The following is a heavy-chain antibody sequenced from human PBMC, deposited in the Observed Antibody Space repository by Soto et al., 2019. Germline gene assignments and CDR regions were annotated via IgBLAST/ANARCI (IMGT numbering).Heavy chain of an antibody. J-gene: IGHJ5*02. D-gene: IGHD2-2*01. Sequence: QVQLVQSGAEVKKPGASVKVSCKASGYTFTGYYMHWVRQAPGQGLEWMGWINPNSGGTNYAQKFQGRVTMTRDTSISTAYMELSRLRSDDTAVYYCAREDKYQLLYNWFDPWGQGTLVTVSS. CDR3: AREDKYQLLYNWFDP. V-gene: IGHV1-2*02. CDR2: INPNSGGT. CDR1: GYTFTGYY.